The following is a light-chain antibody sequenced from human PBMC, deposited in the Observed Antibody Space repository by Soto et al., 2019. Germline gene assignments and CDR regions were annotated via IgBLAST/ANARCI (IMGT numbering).Light chain of an antibody. J-gene: IGKJ5*01. V-gene: IGKV1-5*01. CDR3: QQYYCYPIT. CDR2: AAS. Sequence: DIQMTQSPSTLSASVGDTVTVTCRASRSVSGWLAWYQQKPGNAPKLMIYAASTLQSGGPSSFSGSGYGTDFTLTISRLQYEDFATYYCQQYYCYPITFGQARRLEIK. CDR1: RSVSGW.